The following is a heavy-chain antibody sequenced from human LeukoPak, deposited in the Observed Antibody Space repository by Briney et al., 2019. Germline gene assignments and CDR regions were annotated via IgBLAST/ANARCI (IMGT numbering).Heavy chain of an antibody. D-gene: IGHD6-19*01. V-gene: IGHV1-18*01. J-gene: IGHJ6*02. CDR3: AREPRSRLVAGTGGRVYYYGMDV. CDR2: ISAYNGNT. CDR1: GYTFTSYG. Sequence: ASVKVSCKASGYTFTSYGISWVRQAPGQGLEWMGWISAYNGNTNYAQKLQGRVTMTTDTSTSTAYMELRSLRSDDTAVYYCAREPRSRLVAGTGGRVYYYGMDVWGQGTTVTVSS.